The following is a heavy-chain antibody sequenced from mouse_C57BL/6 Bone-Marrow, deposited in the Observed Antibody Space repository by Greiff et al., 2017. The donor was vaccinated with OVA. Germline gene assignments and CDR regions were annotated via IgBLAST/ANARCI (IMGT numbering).Heavy chain of an antibody. V-gene: IGHV1-69*01. Sequence: QVQLQQPGAELVMPGASVKLSCKASGYTFTSYWMHWVKQRPGQGLEWIGEIDPSDSYTNYNQKFKGKSTLTVDKSSSTAYMQLSSLTSEDSAVYYCAREDDYGHMDYWGQGASVTVSS. J-gene: IGHJ4*01. CDR2: IDPSDSYT. D-gene: IGHD1-1*01. CDR1: GYTFTSYW. CDR3: AREDDYGHMDY.